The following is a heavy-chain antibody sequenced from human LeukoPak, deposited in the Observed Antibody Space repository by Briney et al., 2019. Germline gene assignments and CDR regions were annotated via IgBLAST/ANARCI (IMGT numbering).Heavy chain of an antibody. CDR3: ATSGSSGSVDYYYMDV. J-gene: IGHJ6*03. CDR1: ALTFSTYA. CDR2: ISGSGGST. D-gene: IGHD6-19*01. V-gene: IGHV3-23*01. Sequence: PGGSLRLSCVTSALTFSTYAMSWVRQPPGKGLEWVSAISGSGGSTYYADSVKGRFTISRDNSKNTLYLQMNSLRAEDTAVYYCATSGSSGSVDYYYMDVWGKGTTVTVSS.